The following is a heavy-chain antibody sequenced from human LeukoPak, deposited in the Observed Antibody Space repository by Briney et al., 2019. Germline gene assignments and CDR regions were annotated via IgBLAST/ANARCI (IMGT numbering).Heavy chain of an antibody. V-gene: IGHV3-53*01. CDR3: ARGKVYYYYDY. CDR1: GFPVRSNY. Sequence: PGGSLRVSCVASGFPVRSNYMTWVRQAPGKGLEWVSVLHSSGDTYYADSVKGRFTISRDDSKNTLYLEMNSLRAEDTAVYYCARGKVYYYYDYWGQGTPVTVSS. J-gene: IGHJ4*02. CDR2: LHSSGDT. D-gene: IGHD5-12*01.